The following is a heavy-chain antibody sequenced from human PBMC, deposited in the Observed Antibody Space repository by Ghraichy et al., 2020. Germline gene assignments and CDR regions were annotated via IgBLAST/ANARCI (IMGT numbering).Heavy chain of an antibody. Sequence: SETLSLTCTVSGGSISSSYWSWIRQSPGKGLEWIGYIYYSGYTNYNPSLKSRVTISVDTSKTQFSLQLSSVTPADPAVYYCASGSGGANSRYYFDYWGQGTLVTVSS. CDR2: IYYSGYT. D-gene: IGHD2/OR15-2a*01. CDR3: ASGSGGANSRYYFDY. V-gene: IGHV4-59*01. CDR1: GGSISSSY. J-gene: IGHJ4*02.